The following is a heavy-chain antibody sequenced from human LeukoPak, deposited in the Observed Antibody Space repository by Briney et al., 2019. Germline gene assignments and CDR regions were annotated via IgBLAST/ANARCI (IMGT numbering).Heavy chain of an antibody. CDR2: ISGSGGST. J-gene: IGHJ6*03. V-gene: IGHV3-23*01. CDR1: GFTFADYA. CDR3: AKVSDYSYYYYMDV. Sequence: GGSLRLSCAASGFTFADYAMSWVRQAPGKGLEWVSGISGSGGSTYYADSVKGRFTVSRDNFKNTLFLQVNSLRAEDTAIYYCAKVSDYSYYYYMDVWGEGTTVTVSS.